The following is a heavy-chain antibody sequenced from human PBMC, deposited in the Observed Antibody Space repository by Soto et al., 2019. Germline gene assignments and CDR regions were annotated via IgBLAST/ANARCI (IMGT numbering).Heavy chain of an antibody. V-gene: IGHV1-2*02. J-gene: IGHJ4*02. CDR2: INPNRGGT. Sequence: ASVKVSCKVSGYTFSGFYMHWVRQAPGQGLEWMGWINPNRGGTKSAEKFQGRVTMTRDTSISTAYMELSRLTSDDTAVYYCASAAVTGTAGLDFWGQGTQVTVSS. D-gene: IGHD6-19*01. CDR1: GYTFSGFY. CDR3: ASAAVTGTAGLDF.